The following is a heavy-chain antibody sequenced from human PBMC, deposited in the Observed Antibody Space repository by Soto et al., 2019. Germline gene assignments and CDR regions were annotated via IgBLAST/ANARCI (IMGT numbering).Heavy chain of an antibody. Sequence: VQVLLSGGGLIQPGGSLRLSCAASGFTFTDYSMSWVRQPPERGLEWFAGMSIGYEKTFYADSVRGRFIVSRDSSKNTVDLQMNSITAEDTAIYYSARWSGYGDLWGQGTLVIVSS. CDR2: MSIGYEKT. CDR1: GFTFTDYS. V-gene: IGHV3-23*01. J-gene: IGHJ4*02. D-gene: IGHD4-17*01. CDR3: ARWSGYGDL.